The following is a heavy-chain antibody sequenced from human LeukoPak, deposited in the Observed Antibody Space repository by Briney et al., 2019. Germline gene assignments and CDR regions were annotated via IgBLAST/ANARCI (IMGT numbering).Heavy chain of an antibody. D-gene: IGHD3-10*01. CDR2: ISWNSGSI. CDR3: AKAMVRGVISPYFDY. V-gene: IGHV3-9*03. CDR1: GFTFDDYA. Sequence: GGSLRLSCAASGFTFDDYAMHWVRQAPGKGLGWGSGISWNSGSIGYADSVKRRFTIYRDNAKNSLYLQMNSLRAEDMALYYCAKAMVRGVISPYFDYWGQGTLVTVSS. J-gene: IGHJ4*02.